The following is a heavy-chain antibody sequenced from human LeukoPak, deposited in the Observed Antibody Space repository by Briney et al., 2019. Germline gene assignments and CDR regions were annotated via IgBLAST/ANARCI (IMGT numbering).Heavy chain of an antibody. Sequence: ASVKVSCKASGYTFTGYYMHWVRQAPGQGLEWMGWINPNSGGTNYAQKLQGRVTMTTDTSTSTAYMELRSLRSDDTAVYYCARDDDYGDNWFDPWGQGTLVTVSS. CDR3: ARDDDYGDNWFDP. D-gene: IGHD4-17*01. CDR1: GYTFTGYY. V-gene: IGHV1-2*02. CDR2: INPNSGGT. J-gene: IGHJ5*02.